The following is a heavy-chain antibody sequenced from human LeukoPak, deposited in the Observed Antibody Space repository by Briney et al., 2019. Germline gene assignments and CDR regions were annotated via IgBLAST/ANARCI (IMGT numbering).Heavy chain of an antibody. CDR2: IIPMLGIA. Sequence: SVKVSCKSSGGTFSSYAISWVRQAPGQGLDWMGRIIPMLGIANYAQQFQGGITITADKSTSTAYMEVSSLRSEDTAVYYCARGQAVPVEFHLYYYYGMDVWGQGTTVTVSS. J-gene: IGHJ6*02. CDR1: GGTFSSYA. V-gene: IGHV1-69*04. CDR3: ARGQAVPVEFHLYYYYGMDV. D-gene: IGHD3-10*01.